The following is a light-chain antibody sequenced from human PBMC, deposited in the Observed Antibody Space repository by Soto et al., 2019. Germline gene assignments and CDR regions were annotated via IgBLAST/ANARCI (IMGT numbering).Light chain of an antibody. CDR1: SSDVGGYNY. CDR2: DVS. CDR3: SSYTNTGTLAV. J-gene: IGLJ2*01. V-gene: IGLV2-14*01. Sequence: QSALTQPASVSGSPGQSITISCTGTSSDVGGYNYVSWYQQHPGKAPKLMIYDVSNRPSGVSNRFSGSRSGNTAALTISGLQAEDDADYYYSSYTNTGTLAVFGGGTKLTVL.